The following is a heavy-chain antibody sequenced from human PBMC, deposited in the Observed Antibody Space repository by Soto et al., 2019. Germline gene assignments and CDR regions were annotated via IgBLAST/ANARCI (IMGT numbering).Heavy chain of an antibody. CDR3: TRVGGYYGDYPNFDY. J-gene: IGHJ4*02. CDR2: IYYSGST. V-gene: IGHV4-59*01. CDR1: GGSINGSY. Sequence: QVQLQESGPGLVKPSETLSLTCTVSGGSINGSYWSWIRQPPGKGLQWIGNIYYSGSTNYNPSLKSRVSISVISSKNQVSLKLSSVTAADTAVYYCTRVGGYYGDYPNFDYWGQGTLVTVSS. D-gene: IGHD4-17*01.